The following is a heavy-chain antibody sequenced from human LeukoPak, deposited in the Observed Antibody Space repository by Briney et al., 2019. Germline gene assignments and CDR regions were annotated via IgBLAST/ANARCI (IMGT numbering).Heavy chain of an antibody. D-gene: IGHD3-10*01. J-gene: IGHJ4*02. CDR1: GYTFTSYG. CDR2: ISAYNGNT. Sequence: ASVKVSCKASGYTFTSYGISWVRQAPGQGLEWMGWISAYNGNTNYAQKLQGRVTMTTDTSTSTAYMGLRSLRSDDTAVYYCARDHLTMVRGTSDYWGQGTLVTVSS. V-gene: IGHV1-18*01. CDR3: ARDHLTMVRGTSDY.